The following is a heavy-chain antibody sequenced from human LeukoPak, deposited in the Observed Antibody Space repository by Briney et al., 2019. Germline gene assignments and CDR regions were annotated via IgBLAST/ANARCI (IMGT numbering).Heavy chain of an antibody. J-gene: IGHJ4*02. D-gene: IGHD2-2*02. V-gene: IGHV3-74*01. Sequence: QPGGSLRLSCAASGNYWMHWVRQAPGKGLVWVSHINSDGSWTSYADSVKGRFTISKDNAKNTVYLQMNNLRAEDTAVYYCVSFYKTYWGRGTLVTVSS. CDR3: VSFYKTY. CDR2: INSDGSWT. CDR1: GNYW.